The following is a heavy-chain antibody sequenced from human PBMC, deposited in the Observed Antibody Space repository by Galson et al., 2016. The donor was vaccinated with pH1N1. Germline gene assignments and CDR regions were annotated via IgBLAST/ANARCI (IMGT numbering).Heavy chain of an antibody. CDR3: ARLVRGSYPDPLYYFDF. CDR1: GGSISSSNFY. Sequence: SETLSLTCTVSGGSISSSNFYLGWIRQTPGKGLEWIGNIHYSETTYYNPSLKSRVTISVDTSKNHFSLKLNYVTAADTAAYFCARLVRGSYPDPLYYFDFWGQGTLVTVSS. J-gene: IGHJ4*02. V-gene: IGHV4-39*02. CDR2: IHYSETT. D-gene: IGHD1-26*01.